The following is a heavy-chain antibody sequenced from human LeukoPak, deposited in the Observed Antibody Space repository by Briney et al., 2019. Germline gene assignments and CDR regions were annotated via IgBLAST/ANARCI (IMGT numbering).Heavy chain of an antibody. J-gene: IGHJ3*02. CDR3: AKDGSSGLDAFDI. V-gene: IGHV3-30*18. CDR1: GFTFSGYG. Sequence: GGSLRLSCAASGFTFSGYGMHWVRQAPGKGLEWVAVISYDGGNKYYADSGKGRFTISRDNSKNTLYLKMNSLRAGDTAVYYCAKDGSSGLDAFDIWGQGTMVTVSS. D-gene: IGHD6-19*01. CDR2: ISYDGGNK.